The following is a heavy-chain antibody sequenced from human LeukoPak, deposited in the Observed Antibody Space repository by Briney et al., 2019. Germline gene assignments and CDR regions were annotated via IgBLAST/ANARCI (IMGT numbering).Heavy chain of an antibody. Sequence: GGSLRLSCAASGFTFSSYGMHWVRQAPGKGLEWVAVISYDGSNKYYADSVKGRFTISRDNSKNTLYLQMNSLRAEDTAVYYCAKDPHGDFMDVWGKGTTVTVSS. D-gene: IGHD3-10*01. V-gene: IGHV3-30*18. CDR1: GFTFSSYG. J-gene: IGHJ6*03. CDR3: AKDPHGDFMDV. CDR2: ISYDGSNK.